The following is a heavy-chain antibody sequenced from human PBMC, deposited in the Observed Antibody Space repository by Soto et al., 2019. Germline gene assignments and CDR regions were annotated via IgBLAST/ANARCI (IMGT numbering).Heavy chain of an antibody. Sequence: SETLSLTCTVSGGSISSGDYYWSWIRQPPGKGLEWIGYIYYSGSTYYNPSLKSRVTISVDTSKNQFSLKLSSVTAADTAVYYCVRGLSVDTAMVALHYYYGMDVWGEGTRVTFAS. D-gene: IGHD5-18*01. CDR1: GGSISSGDYY. CDR3: VRGLSVDTAMVALHYYYGMDV. CDR2: IYYSGST. J-gene: IGHJ6*04. V-gene: IGHV4-30-4*01.